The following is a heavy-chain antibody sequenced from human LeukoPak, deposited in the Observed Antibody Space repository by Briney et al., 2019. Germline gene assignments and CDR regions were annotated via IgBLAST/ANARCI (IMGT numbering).Heavy chain of an antibody. V-gene: IGHV1-8*01. Sequence: ASVKVSCTASGYTFINYNINWLRQTAGQGLECMGWMNPKSGDTGYAQKFQGRVTITRDTSITTASMELSSLRSEATAVYYCARGRCVGSPNCYYFDSWGQGTLVTVSA. CDR2: MNPKSGDT. CDR3: ARGRCVGSPNCYYFDS. D-gene: IGHD2-2*01. J-gene: IGHJ4*02. CDR1: GYTFINYN.